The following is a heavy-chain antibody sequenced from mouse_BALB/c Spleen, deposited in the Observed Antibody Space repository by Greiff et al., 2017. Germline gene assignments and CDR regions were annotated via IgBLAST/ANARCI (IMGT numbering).Heavy chain of an antibody. CDR2: ISTYYGNT. CDR1: SYTFTDYA. V-gene: IGHV1-67*01. D-gene: IGHD2-4*01. J-gene: IGHJ3*01. CDR3: ARSVYYDYDWFAY. Sequence: ESGPELVRPGVSVKISCKGSSYTFTDYAMHWVKQSHAKSLEWIGVISTYYGNTNYNQKFKGKATMTVDKSSSTAYMELARLTSEDSAVYYCARSVYYDYDWFAYWGQGTLVTVSA.